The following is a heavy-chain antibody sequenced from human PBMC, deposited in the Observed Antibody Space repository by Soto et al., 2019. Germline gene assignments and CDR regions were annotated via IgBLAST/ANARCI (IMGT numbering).Heavy chain of an antibody. CDR2: INPNSGGT. CDR1: GYTFTGYY. D-gene: IGHD1-1*01. J-gene: IGHJ3*02. Sequence: ASVKVSCKASGYTFTGYYMHWVRQAPGQGLEWMGWINPNSGGTNYAQKFQGWVTMTRDTSISTAYMELSRLRSDDTAVYYCARDVSSTGNDVFDIWGQGTMVTV. V-gene: IGHV1-2*04. CDR3: ARDVSSTGNDVFDI.